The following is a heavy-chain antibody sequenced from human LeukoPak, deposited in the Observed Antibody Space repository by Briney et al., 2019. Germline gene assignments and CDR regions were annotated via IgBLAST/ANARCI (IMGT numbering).Heavy chain of an antibody. V-gene: IGHV3-48*04. CDR1: GFTFSSYS. J-gene: IGHJ4*02. Sequence: GGSLRLSCAASGFTFSSYSMNWVRQAPGKGLEWVSYISSSSSTIYYADSVKGRFTISRDNAKNSLYLQMNSLRAEDTAVYYCARGYVDIVATIPKDYFDYWGQGTLVTVSS. CDR3: ARGYVDIVATIPKDYFDY. D-gene: IGHD5-12*01. CDR2: ISSSSSTI.